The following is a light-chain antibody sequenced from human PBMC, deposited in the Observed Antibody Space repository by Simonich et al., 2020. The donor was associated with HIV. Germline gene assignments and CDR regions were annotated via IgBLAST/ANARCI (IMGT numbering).Light chain of an antibody. J-gene: IGLJ2*01. Sequence: QSALTQPASVSGSPGQSITISCTGSSSDVGSYKFVSWYQQHPGKAPNLMIYEGSKRPLGVSHRFSASKSGNTASLTISDLQAEDEATYYCSSYSSSSTVVFGGGTKLTVL. V-gene: IGLV2-14*02. CDR1: SSDVGSYKF. CDR3: SSYSSSSTVV. CDR2: EGS.